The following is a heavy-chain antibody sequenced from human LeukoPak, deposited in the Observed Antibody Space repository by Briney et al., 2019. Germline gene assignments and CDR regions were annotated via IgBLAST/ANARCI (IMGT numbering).Heavy chain of an antibody. D-gene: IGHD3-10*01. CDR3: ARDLPREFTYYLDY. J-gene: IGHJ4*02. CDR1: GYTFTSYA. CDR2: INAGNGNT. Sequence: ASVKVSCKASGYTFTSYAMHWVRQAPGQRLEWMGWINAGNGNTKYSQKFQGRVTITRDTSASTAYMELSSLRSEDTAVYYCARDLPREFTYYLDYWGQGTLVTVSS. V-gene: IGHV1-3*01.